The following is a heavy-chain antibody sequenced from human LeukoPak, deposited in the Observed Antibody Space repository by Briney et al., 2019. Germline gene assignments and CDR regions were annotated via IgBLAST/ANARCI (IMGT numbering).Heavy chain of an antibody. D-gene: IGHD6-13*01. Sequence: SETLSLTCAVYGGSFSGYYWSWVRQPPGKGLEWIGEINHSGSTNYNPSLKSRVTISVDTSKNQFSLKLSSVTAADTAVYYCARRVKGIAAAYFDYWCQGTLVTVSS. CDR3: ARRVKGIAAAYFDY. J-gene: IGHJ4*02. CDR2: INHSGST. CDR1: GGSFSGYY. V-gene: IGHV4-34*01.